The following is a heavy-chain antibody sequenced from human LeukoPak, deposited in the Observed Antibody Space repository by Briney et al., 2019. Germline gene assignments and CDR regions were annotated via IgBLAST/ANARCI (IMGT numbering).Heavy chain of an antibody. J-gene: IGHJ4*02. CDR3: ARWNYYDSSGYPMFDY. Sequence: PGGSLRLSCAASGFTFSSYGMHWVRQAPGKGLEWVAVISYDGSNKYYADSVKGRFTISRDNSKNTLYLQMNSLRAEDTAVYYCARWNYYDSSGYPMFDYWGQGTLVTVSS. D-gene: IGHD3-22*01. CDR1: GFTFSSYG. CDR2: ISYDGSNK. V-gene: IGHV3-30*03.